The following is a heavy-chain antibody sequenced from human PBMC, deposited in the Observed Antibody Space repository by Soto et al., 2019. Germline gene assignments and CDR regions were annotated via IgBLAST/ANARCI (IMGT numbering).Heavy chain of an antibody. D-gene: IGHD6-13*01. CDR3: ATDRGDASSHHYYYGMDV. Sequence: ASVKVSCKASVYTLTELSMHWVRQAPGKGLEWMGGFDPEDGETIYAQKFQGRVTMTEDTSTDTAYMELSSLRSEDTAVYYCATDRGDASSHHYYYGMDVWGQGTTVTVSS. CDR1: VYTLTELS. V-gene: IGHV1-24*01. J-gene: IGHJ6*02. CDR2: FDPEDGET.